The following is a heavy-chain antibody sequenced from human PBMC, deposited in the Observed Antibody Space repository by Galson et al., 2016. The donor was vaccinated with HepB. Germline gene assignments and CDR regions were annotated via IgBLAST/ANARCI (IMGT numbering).Heavy chain of an antibody. CDR1: GGSVSSYY. CDR3: ARTPTGGHYYGMDA. CDR2: IYSSGST. D-gene: IGHD4-17*01. V-gene: IGHV4-4*09. Sequence: SETLSLTCSVSGGSVSSYYWTWLRQPPGKGLEWIAYIYSSGSTTYNPSLKSRVTISIDTSKNQISLKVNSVTAADTAVYYCARTPTGGHYYGMDAWGQGTTVTVSS. J-gene: IGHJ6*02.